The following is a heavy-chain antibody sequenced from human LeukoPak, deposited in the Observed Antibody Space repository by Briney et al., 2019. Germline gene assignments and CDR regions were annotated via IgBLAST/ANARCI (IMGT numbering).Heavy chain of an antibody. Sequence: GESLKISCKGSGYSFTTYWIGWVRQMPGKGLEWMGIIYPGDSDTRYSPSFQGQGTISADKSISTAYLQWSSLKASDTAMYYCARSGLGNWNYHYFDYWGQGTLVTVSS. J-gene: IGHJ4*02. V-gene: IGHV5-51*01. CDR3: ARSGLGNWNYHYFDY. CDR1: GYSFTTYW. CDR2: IYPGDSDT. D-gene: IGHD1-7*01.